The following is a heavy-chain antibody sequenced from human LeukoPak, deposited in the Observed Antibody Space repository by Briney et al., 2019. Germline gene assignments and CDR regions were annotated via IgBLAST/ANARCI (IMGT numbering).Heavy chain of an antibody. CDR3: AREEGYYDSVGSDWFDP. Sequence: GASVKVSCKASGGTFSSYTISWVRQAPGQGLEWMGRIIPILGIANYAQKFQGRVTITADKSTSTAYMELSSLRSEDTAVYYCAREEGYYDSVGSDWFDPWGQGTLVTVSS. V-gene: IGHV1-69*04. J-gene: IGHJ5*02. CDR1: GGTFSSYT. CDR2: IIPILGIA. D-gene: IGHD3-22*01.